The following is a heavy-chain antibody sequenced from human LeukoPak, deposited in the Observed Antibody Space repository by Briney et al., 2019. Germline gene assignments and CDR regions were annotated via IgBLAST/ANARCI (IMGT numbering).Heavy chain of an antibody. Sequence: GGSLRLSCAASGFSVSSHYMNWVRQAPGKGLEWVSSISSSSSYIYYADSVKGRFTISRDNAKNSLYLQMNSLRAEDTAVYYCARVSGYYYDSSGYFYWGQGTLVTVSS. V-gene: IGHV3-21*01. CDR2: ISSSSSYI. CDR3: ARVSGYYYDSSGYFY. D-gene: IGHD3-22*01. CDR1: GFSVSSHY. J-gene: IGHJ4*02.